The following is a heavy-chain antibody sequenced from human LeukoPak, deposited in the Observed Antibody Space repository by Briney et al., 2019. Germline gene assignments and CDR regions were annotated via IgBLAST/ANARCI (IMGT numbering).Heavy chain of an antibody. V-gene: IGHV3-7*01. CDR3: ARDKFGGY. D-gene: IGHD3-16*01. Sequence: GGALRLSCAASGFTFSSYWMSWVRQAPGKGREGVANIKQDGSEKYYVDSVKGRFTISRDNAKNSLYLELNSLRAEDTAVYYCARDKFGGYWGQGTLVTVSS. CDR1: GFTFSSYW. CDR2: IKQDGSEK. J-gene: IGHJ4*02.